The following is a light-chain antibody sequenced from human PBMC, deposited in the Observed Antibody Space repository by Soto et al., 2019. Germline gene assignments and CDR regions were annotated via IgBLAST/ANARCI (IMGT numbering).Light chain of an antibody. J-gene: IGKJ4*01. CDR2: AAS. Sequence: DIQMTQSRSSLSASVGDRVTITCRASQSISSYLNWYQQKPGKAPKLLIYAASSLQSGVPSRFSGSGSGTDFTLTISSLQPEDFASYYCQQIYTIPLTFGGGTKVDIK. V-gene: IGKV1-39*01. CDR1: QSISSY. CDR3: QQIYTIPLT.